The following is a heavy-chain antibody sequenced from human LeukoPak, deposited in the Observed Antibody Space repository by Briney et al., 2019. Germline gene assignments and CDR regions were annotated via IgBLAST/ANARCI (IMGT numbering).Heavy chain of an antibody. J-gene: IGHJ4*02. D-gene: IGHD4-17*01. CDR2: IYHSGST. CDR3: ARDRYGDHTYFDY. Sequence: SQTLSLTCAVSGGSISSGGYSWSWLRQPPGKGLEWIGYIYHSGSTYYNPSLKSRVTISVDRSKNQFSLKLSSVTAADTAVYYCARDRYGDHTYFDYWGQGTLVTVSS. CDR1: GGSISSGGYS. V-gene: IGHV4-30-2*01.